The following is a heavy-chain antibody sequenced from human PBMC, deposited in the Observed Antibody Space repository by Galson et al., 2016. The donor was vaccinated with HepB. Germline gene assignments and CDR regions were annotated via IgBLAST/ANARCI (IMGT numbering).Heavy chain of an antibody. CDR3: ARSMGNFDC. CDR2: IYSSGST. Sequence: TLSLTCTVSGASINIGEHYWSWIRQHPGKGLEWIGFIYSSGSTFYNSSLQSRVAMSLDTSKNQFSLKLDSVTVADTAVYYCARSMGNFDCWGQGTLVTVSS. V-gene: IGHV4-31*03. J-gene: IGHJ4*02. CDR1: GASINIGEHY. D-gene: IGHD7-27*01.